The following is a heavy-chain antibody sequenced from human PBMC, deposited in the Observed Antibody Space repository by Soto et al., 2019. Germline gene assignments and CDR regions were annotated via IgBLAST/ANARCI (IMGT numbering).Heavy chain of an antibody. D-gene: IGHD6-19*01. CDR3: AKDPDISGWYQTDLDY. Sequence: PGWSLRLSCASSVFIFISFAMSWVRQAPGKGLEWVSTISNNGGSTYSADSVKGRFTISRDNSKNTLYLQMNSLRAEDTAVYYCAKDPDISGWYQTDLDYWGQGTLVTVSS. V-gene: IGHV3-23*01. J-gene: IGHJ4*02. CDR2: ISNNGGST. CDR1: VFIFISFA.